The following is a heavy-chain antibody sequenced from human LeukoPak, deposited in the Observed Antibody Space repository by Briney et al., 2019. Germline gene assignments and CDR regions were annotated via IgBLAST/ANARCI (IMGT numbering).Heavy chain of an antibody. J-gene: IGHJ4*02. CDR3: ARGRMVRGVIRFDY. CDR2: MNPNSGNT. Sequence: ASVNVSCKASGYTFTSYDINWVRQATGQGLEWMGWMNPNSGNTGYAQKFQGRVTMTRNTSISTAYMELSSLRSEDTAVYYCARGRMVRGVIRFDYWGQGTLVTVSS. CDR1: GYTFTSYD. D-gene: IGHD3-10*01. V-gene: IGHV1-8*01.